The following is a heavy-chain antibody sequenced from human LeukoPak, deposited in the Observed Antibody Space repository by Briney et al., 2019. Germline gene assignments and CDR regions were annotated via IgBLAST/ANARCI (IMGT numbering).Heavy chain of an antibody. CDR3: ARRSCSGGICYYFDY. CDR2: IYYSGTT. D-gene: IGHD2-15*01. Sequence: PSETLSLTCTVSGGSISSSSSYWGWIRQPPGKGLEWIGLIYYSGTTFYNPSLKSRVTISVDTSKNQFSLQLSSVTAADTAVYYCARRSCSGGICYYFDYWGQGTLVTVSS. J-gene: IGHJ4*02. CDR1: GGSISSSSSY. V-gene: IGHV4-39*01.